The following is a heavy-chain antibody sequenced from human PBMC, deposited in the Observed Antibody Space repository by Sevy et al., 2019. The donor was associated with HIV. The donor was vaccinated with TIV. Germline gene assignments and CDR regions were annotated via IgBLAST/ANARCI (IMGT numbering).Heavy chain of an antibody. CDR1: GYTFTGYY. V-gene: IGHV1-2*02. CDR2: INPNSGGP. D-gene: IGHD3-10*01. J-gene: IGHJ4*02. Sequence: ASVKVSCKASGYTFTGYYMHWVRQAPGQGLEWRGWINPNSGGPNYAQKFQGRVTMTRDTSISTAYMELSRLRSDDTAVYYCCYLSQWGSGSYRYFDYWGQGTLVTVSS. CDR3: CYLSQWGSGSYRYFDY.